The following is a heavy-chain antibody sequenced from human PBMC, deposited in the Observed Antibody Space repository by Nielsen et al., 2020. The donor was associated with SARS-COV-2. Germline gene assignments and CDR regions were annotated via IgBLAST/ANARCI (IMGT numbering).Heavy chain of an antibody. V-gene: IGHV3-11*01. Sequence: RQAPGKGLEWVSYISSSGSTIYYVDSVKGRFTISRDNAKNSLYLQMNSLRAEDTAVYYCARGQNIVVVPAAKDYYYYYMDVWGKGTTVTVS. CDR3: ARGQNIVVVPAAKDYYYYYMDV. J-gene: IGHJ6*03. CDR2: ISSSGSTI. D-gene: IGHD2-2*01.